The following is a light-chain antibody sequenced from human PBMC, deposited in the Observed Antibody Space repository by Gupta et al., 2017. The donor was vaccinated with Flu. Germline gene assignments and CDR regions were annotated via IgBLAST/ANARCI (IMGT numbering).Light chain of an antibody. J-gene: IGLJ2*01. Sequence: QSALPPPASVSVSPGLSITISGTGTISDVGGYNYVSWYQQHPGKAPKLLSNDVSHRPSGVSNRCSSSKSANTAPLTSSGLQAEEEADYYCSSDRSSSTPLFGGGTKLTGL. CDR1: ISDVGGYNY. CDR3: SSDRSSSTPL. CDR2: DVS. V-gene: IGLV2-14*01.